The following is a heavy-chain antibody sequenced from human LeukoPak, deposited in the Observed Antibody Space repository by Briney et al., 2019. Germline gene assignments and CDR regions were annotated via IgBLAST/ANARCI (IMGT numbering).Heavy chain of an antibody. Sequence: PGGSLRLSCAASGFTFSSYSMNWVRQAPGKGLEWVSSISSSSSYIYYADSVKGRFTISRDNAKNSLYLQMNSLRAEDTAVYYCARASADLPDAFDIWGQGTMVTVSS. CDR2: ISSSSSYI. J-gene: IGHJ3*02. D-gene: IGHD2-2*01. CDR1: GFTFSSYS. V-gene: IGHV3-21*01. CDR3: ARASADLPDAFDI.